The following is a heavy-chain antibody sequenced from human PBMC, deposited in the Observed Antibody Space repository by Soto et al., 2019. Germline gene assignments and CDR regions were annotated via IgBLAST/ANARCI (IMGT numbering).Heavy chain of an antibody. CDR3: ARSRAAAGDYYFDY. CDR2: IYYSGST. Sequence: PSETLSLTCTVSGGSISSYYWSWIRQPPGKGLEWIGYIYYSGSTNYNPSLKSRVTISVDTSKNQFSPKLSSVTAADTAVYYCARSRAAAGDYYFDYWGQGTLVTVS. D-gene: IGHD6-13*01. CDR1: GGSISSYY. J-gene: IGHJ4*02. V-gene: IGHV4-59*08.